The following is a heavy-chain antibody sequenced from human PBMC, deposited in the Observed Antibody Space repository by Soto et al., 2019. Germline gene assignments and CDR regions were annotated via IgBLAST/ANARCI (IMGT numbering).Heavy chain of an antibody. J-gene: IGHJ4*02. Sequence: QVQLVQSGAEVKKPGDSVKVSCKASGYTFTSYDINWVRQATGQGLEWMGWMNPNSGNTGYAQKFQGRVTMTRNTVLSTGCLELSSLKSEDTAVYYCARALSSSWRFDYWGQGTLVTVSS. D-gene: IGHD6-13*01. CDR1: GYTFTSYD. CDR2: MNPNSGNT. V-gene: IGHV1-8*01. CDR3: ARALSSSWRFDY.